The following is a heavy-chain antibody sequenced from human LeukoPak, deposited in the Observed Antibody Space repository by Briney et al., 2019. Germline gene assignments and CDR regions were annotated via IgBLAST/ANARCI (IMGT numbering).Heavy chain of an antibody. V-gene: IGHV4-38-2*02. D-gene: IGHD3-22*01. J-gene: IGHJ4*01. Sequence: SETLSLTCSVSGYPISTDYYWGWIRQAPGKGLEWIGIINHRGSTNYNPSLKSRVAISPDTSKNQFSLKLSSVTAAGTAVYYCARVGDTSGYYQHFDYWGQGTLVTVSS. CDR3: ARVGDTSGYYQHFDY. CDR2: INHRGST. CDR1: GYPISTDYY.